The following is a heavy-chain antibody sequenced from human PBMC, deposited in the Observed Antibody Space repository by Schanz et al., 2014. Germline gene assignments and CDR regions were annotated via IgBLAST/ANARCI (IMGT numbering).Heavy chain of an antibody. Sequence: EVQLVESGGGLVQPGGSLRLSCTASGFTFSDYWMSWVRQAPGKGLEWVSSISSGGGSTYYADSVKGRFTISRDSSKNTLYLQMNSLRPEDTAIYYCAKNQYDDVDLSSCYFDFWGQGTLVTVSS. CDR2: ISSGGGST. CDR3: AKNQYDDVDLSSCYFDF. CDR1: GFTFSDYW. V-gene: IGHV3-23*04. D-gene: IGHD3-10*02. J-gene: IGHJ4*02.